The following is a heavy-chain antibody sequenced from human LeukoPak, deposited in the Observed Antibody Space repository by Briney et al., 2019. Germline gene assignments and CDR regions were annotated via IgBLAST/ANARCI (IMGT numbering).Heavy chain of an antibody. D-gene: IGHD5-24*01. Sequence: ASVKVSCKASGFTFTNYNLHWVRQAPGQRLEWMGIINPSGGSTNYAQNFQGRVTMTTDTSTSTVYMELSGLRSEDTAVYYCVRVRDGYNDAYDIWGQETMVTVPS. J-gene: IGHJ3*02. CDR2: INPSGGST. V-gene: IGHV1-46*01. CDR1: GFTFTNYN. CDR3: VRVRDGYNDAYDI.